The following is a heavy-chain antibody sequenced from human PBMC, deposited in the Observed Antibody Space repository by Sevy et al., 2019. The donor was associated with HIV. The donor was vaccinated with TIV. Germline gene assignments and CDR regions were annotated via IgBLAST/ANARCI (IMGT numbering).Heavy chain of an antibody. J-gene: IGHJ4*02. CDR2: ISPTGGTT. V-gene: IGHV3-23*01. D-gene: IGHD6-13*01. CDR3: AKDLEQQLGPDY. CDR1: GFTFSSYD. Sequence: GGSLRLSCAASGFTFSSYDMSWVRQAPGKGLEWVSGISPTGGTTHYEESVKGRFIISRDNSKKTLFLQMNSLRAEDTALYYCAKDLEQQLGPDYWGQGTQVTVSS.